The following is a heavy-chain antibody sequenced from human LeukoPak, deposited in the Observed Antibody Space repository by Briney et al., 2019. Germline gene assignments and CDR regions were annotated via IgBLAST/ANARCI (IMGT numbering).Heavy chain of an antibody. Sequence: PGGSLRLSCAASGFTFSSYSMNWVRQAPGKGLEWVSYISSSSSTIYYADSVKGRFTISRDNAKNSLYLQMNSLRAEDTAVYYCARDQGHYGSGSGYFDYWGQGTLVTVSS. CDR2: ISSSSSTI. CDR1: GFTFSSYS. J-gene: IGHJ4*02. V-gene: IGHV3-48*04. D-gene: IGHD3-10*01. CDR3: ARDQGHYGSGSGYFDY.